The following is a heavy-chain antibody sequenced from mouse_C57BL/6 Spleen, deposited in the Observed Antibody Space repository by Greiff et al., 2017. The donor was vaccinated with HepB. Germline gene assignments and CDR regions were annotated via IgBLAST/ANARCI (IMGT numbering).Heavy chain of an antibody. V-gene: IGHV3-6*01. CDR2: MTYDGSN. CDR3: AYGWYFDV. J-gene: IGHJ1*03. Sequence: EVKLLESGPGLVKPSPSLSLTCSVTGYSITSGYYWNWIRQFPGNKLERMGYMTYDGSNNYNPSLQNQISITRDTSNNQLFLKLNSVTTEDTATYDCAYGWYFDVWGTGTTVTVSA. CDR1: GYSITSGYY. D-gene: IGHD2-10*02.